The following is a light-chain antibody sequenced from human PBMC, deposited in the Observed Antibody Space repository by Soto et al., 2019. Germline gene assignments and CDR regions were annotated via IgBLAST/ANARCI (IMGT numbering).Light chain of an antibody. CDR3: QQCNNWPPLT. CDR1: QSVSSN. J-gene: IGKJ4*01. V-gene: IGKV3-15*01. Sequence: EIVMTQSPATLSVSPGERATLSCRASQSVSSNLAWHQQKPGQAPRLLIYGASTRATGIPARFSGSGSGTEFTLTISSLQSEDFAVYYCQQCNNWPPLTFGGGTKVEIK. CDR2: GAS.